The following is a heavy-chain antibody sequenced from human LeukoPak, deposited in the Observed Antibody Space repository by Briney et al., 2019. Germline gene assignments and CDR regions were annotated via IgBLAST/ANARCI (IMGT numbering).Heavy chain of an antibody. CDR2: INPIFGTA. J-gene: IGHJ4*02. CDR1: GYTFTGYY. D-gene: IGHD3-22*01. V-gene: IGHV1-69*05. CDR3: ARERVGFEDSSGIGDY. Sequence: ASVKVSCKASGYTFTGYYMHWVRQAPGQGLEWMGWINPIFGTANYAQKFQGRVTITTDESTSTAYMELSSLRSEDTAVYYCARERVGFEDSSGIGDYWGQGTLVTVSS.